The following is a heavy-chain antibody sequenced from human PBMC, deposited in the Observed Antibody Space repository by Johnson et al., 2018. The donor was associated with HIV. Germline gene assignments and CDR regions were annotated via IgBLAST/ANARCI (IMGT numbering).Heavy chain of an antibody. V-gene: IGHV3-11*04. CDR3: ARVQLLADDVFNI. CDR1: GFSFSDYY. D-gene: IGHD3-10*01. J-gene: IGHJ3*02. CDR2: ISSSGST. Sequence: QVQLVESGGGLVKPGGSLRLSCAASGFSFSDYYMSWIRQAPGKGLEWVSYISSSGSTSYADSVKGRFTISRDNAKNTLYLQMDSLGAEDTAVYYCARVQLLADDVFNIWGQGTMVTVSS.